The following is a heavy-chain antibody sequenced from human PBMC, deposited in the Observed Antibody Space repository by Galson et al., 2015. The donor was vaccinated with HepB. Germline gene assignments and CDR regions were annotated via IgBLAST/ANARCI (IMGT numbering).Heavy chain of an antibody. CDR1: GFTFSTYW. Sequence: SLRLSCAASGFTFSTYWMYWVRQAPGKGLEWVAAIKTDGSAKYYAGSVKGRCTISRDNADNSLYLQINSLRNEDTAVYYCAKNHITGWSFDSWGQGTLVTVSS. CDR2: IKTDGSAK. CDR3: AKNHITGWSFDS. J-gene: IGHJ4*02. D-gene: IGHD6-19*01. V-gene: IGHV3-7*03.